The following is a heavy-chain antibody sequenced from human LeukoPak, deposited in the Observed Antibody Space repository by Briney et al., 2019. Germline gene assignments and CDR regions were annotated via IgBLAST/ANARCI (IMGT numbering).Heavy chain of an antibody. V-gene: IGHV4-39*07. J-gene: IGHJ4*02. CDR3: ARTVRSGWYLSDY. CDR2: IYYSGST. CDR1: GGSSSSSSYY. Sequence: SETLSLTCTVSGGSSSSSSYYWGWIRQPPGKGLEWIGSIYYSGSTYYNPSLKSRVTISVDTSKNQFSLKLSSVTAADTAVYYCARTVRSGWYLSDYWGQGTLVTVSS. D-gene: IGHD6-19*01.